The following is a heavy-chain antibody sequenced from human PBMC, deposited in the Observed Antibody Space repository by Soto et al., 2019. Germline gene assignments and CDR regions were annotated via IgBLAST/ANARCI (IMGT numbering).Heavy chain of an antibody. CDR2: IKQDGSEK. V-gene: IGHV3-7*01. Sequence: VGSLRLSCAASGFTFSSYWMSWVRQAPGKGLEWVANIKQDGSEKYYVDSVKGRFTISRDNAKNSLYLQMNSLRAEDTAVYYCARDPENGGYYYGYGMGVWGQGTTVTVSS. CDR3: ARDPENGGYYYGYGMGV. CDR1: GFTFSSYW. D-gene: IGHD4-17*01. J-gene: IGHJ6*02.